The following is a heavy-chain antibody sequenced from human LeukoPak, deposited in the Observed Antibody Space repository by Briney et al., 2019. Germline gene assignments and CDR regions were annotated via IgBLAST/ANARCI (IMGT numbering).Heavy chain of an antibody. CDR1: GXSFSDYY. J-gene: IGHJ4*02. V-gene: IGHV4-34*01. CDR3: ARDESTGSG. D-gene: IGHD3-10*01. CDR2: INHSGNT. Sequence: SETLSLTCAVYGXSFSDYYWSWIRQPPGKGLEWIGEINHSGNTNYNPSLKSRVTMSVDTSRNHLSLKLTSVTAADTAVYYCARDESTGSGWGQGTLVTVSS.